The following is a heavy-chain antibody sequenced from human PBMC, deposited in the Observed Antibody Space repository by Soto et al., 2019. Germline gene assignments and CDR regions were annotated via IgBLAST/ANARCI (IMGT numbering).Heavy chain of an antibody. V-gene: IGHV1-18*01. D-gene: IGHD3-16*01. J-gene: IGHJ6*02. CDR3: ARGGYYDNSWGKLSHFGLDV. CDR2: ISPYNDYT. Sequence: QVQLAQSANEVKKPGASVRVSCKAAGYTFIRYGIAWVRQAPGQGLEWMGWISPYNDYTVYAQKFQGRVSMTADTCTRAVYMNLRGLKSDDTAVYYCARGGYYDNSWGKLSHFGLDVWGQGTSGSVSS. CDR1: GYTFIRYG.